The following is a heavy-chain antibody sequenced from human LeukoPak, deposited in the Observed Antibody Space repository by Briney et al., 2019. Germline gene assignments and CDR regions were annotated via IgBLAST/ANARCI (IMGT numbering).Heavy chain of an antibody. Sequence: SETLPLTCTVSGYSISNGFYWAWIRQPPGKGLEWIGSIFHSGSTYYNPSLKIRVTIDTSKNQFSLNLSSVTAADTAVYYCARGDGSPSGILYYGMDVWGQGTTVTVSS. V-gene: IGHV4-38-2*02. D-gene: IGHD1-26*01. CDR2: IFHSGST. CDR1: GYSISNGFY. CDR3: ARGDGSPSGILYYGMDV. J-gene: IGHJ6*02.